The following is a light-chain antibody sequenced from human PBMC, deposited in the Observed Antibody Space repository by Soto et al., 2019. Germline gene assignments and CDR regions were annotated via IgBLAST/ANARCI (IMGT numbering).Light chain of an antibody. Sequence: EIVLTQSPGTLSLSPGERATLSCRASQSVSSSYLAWYHQKPGQAPRLLIFGTSSRATGTPDRFSGSGSGTNFTLTISRLEAEDFAVYYCQQYGRTFGQGTKVEIK. V-gene: IGKV3-20*01. J-gene: IGKJ1*01. CDR2: GTS. CDR1: QSVSSSY. CDR3: QQYGRT.